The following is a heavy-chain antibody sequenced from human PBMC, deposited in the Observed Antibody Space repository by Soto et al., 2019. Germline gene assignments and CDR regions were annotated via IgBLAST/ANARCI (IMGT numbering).Heavy chain of an antibody. CDR3: AREDKYSSSWYDY. V-gene: IGHV3-21*01. CDR1: GFTFSSYS. D-gene: IGHD6-13*01. Sequence: EVQLVESGGGLVKPGGPLRLSCAASGFTFSSYSMNWVRQAPGKGLEWVSSISSSSSYIYYADSVKGRFTISRDNAKNSLYLQMNSLRAEDTAVYYCAREDKYSSSWYDYWGQGTLVTVSS. J-gene: IGHJ4*02. CDR2: ISSSSSYI.